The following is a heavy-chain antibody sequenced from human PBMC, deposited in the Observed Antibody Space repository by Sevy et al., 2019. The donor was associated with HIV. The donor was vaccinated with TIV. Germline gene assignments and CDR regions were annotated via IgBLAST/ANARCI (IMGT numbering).Heavy chain of an antibody. V-gene: IGHV3-21*04. D-gene: IGHD2-15*01. Sequence: GGSLRLSCAASGFTFSSYSMNWVRQAPGKGLEWVSSISSSSSYIYYADSVKGRFTISRDNAKNSLYLQMNSLRAEDTAVYYCAREPIYCSGGSCSYGMDVWGQGTTVTVSS. CDR1: GFTFSSYS. J-gene: IGHJ6*02. CDR2: ISSSSSYI. CDR3: AREPIYCSGGSCSYGMDV.